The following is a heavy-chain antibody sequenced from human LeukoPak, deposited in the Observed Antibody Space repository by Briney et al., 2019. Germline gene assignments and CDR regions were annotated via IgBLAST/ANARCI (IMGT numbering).Heavy chain of an antibody. D-gene: IGHD6-13*01. CDR2: ISSSSSTI. CDR1: GFTFSSYS. J-gene: IGHJ4*01. V-gene: IGHV3-48*01. CDR3: ARDGTAAGLYFDL. Sequence: GGSLRLSCAASGFTFSSYSMNWVGQAPGKGLERVSYISSSSSTIYYADSVKGRFTISRDNAKNSLYLQMSSLRAEDTAVYYCARDGTAAGLYFDLWGQGTLVTVSS.